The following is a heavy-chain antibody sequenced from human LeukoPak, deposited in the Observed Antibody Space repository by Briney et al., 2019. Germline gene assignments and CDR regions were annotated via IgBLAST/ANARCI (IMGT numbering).Heavy chain of an antibody. V-gene: IGHV4-4*02. CDR3: ARDGFSVNDYVWGSYRSSFDY. D-gene: IGHD3-16*02. Sequence: SETLSLTCAVSGGSISSSNWWSWVRQPPGKGLEWIGEINHSGSTNYNPSLKSRVTISVDTSKNQFSLKLSSVTAADTAVYYCARDGFSVNDYVWGSYRSSFDYWGQGTLVTVSS. CDR1: GGSISSSNW. CDR2: INHSGST. J-gene: IGHJ4*02.